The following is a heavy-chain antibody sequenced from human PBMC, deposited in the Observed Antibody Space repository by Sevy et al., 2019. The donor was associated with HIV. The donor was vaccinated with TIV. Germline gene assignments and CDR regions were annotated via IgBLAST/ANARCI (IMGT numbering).Heavy chain of an antibody. CDR1: GFTFSSYA. D-gene: IGHD3-22*01. CDR2: ISYDGSNK. V-gene: IGHV3-30-3*01. CDR3: ARDGEAYYDSSGYYSAIFDY. Sequence: GGSLRLSCAASGFTFSSYAMHWVRQAPGKGLEWVAVISYDGSNKYYADSVKGRFTISRDNSKNTLYLLMNSLRAEDTAVYYCARDGEAYYDSSGYYSAIFDYWGQGTLVTVSS. J-gene: IGHJ4*02.